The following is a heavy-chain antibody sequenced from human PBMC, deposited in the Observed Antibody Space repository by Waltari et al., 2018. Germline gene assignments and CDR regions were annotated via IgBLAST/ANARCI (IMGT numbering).Heavy chain of an antibody. V-gene: IGHV3-33*01. CDR2: IWEDGRNK. CDR1: GFTFSSYG. J-gene: IGHJ4*02. CDR3: ARDTWSNCGGDCVDY. D-gene: IGHD2-21*02. Sequence: QVQLVESGGGVVQPGRSLRLSCAASGFTFSSYGMHWVRQAPGKGLEWVAVIWEDGRNKYYAESGKCRFTISRDNSKNTLYLQMNSLRAEDTAVYYCARDTWSNCGGDCVDYWGQGTLVTVSS.